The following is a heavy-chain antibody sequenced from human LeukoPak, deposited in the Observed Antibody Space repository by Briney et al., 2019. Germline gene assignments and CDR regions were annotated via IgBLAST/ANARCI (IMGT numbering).Heavy chain of an antibody. CDR1: GFPFIEYS. J-gene: IGHJ4*02. V-gene: IGHV3-48*01. CDR2: IGIDSGNT. Sequence: GGSLRLSCTASGFPFIEYSMNWVRQAPGKGLEWISYIGIDSGNTKYADSVRGRFTISADKAKNSLYLQMNSLRVEDTAVYYCARDHNYAFDNWGEGTLVAVAS. CDR3: ARDHNYAFDN. D-gene: IGHD1-1*01.